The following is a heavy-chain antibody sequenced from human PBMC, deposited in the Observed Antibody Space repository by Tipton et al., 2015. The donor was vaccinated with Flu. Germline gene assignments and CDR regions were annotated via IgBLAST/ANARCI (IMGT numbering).Heavy chain of an antibody. V-gene: IGHV4-4*07. J-gene: IGHJ6*03. CDR3: ARDQITFEGGYYYYYMDV. CDR2: IYNGGNI. Sequence: TLSLTCTVSGGSMRNYCWSWIRQPAGKGLEWIGRIYNGGNINYNPSLKSRVTMSVDTSKNQFSLKLSSVTAADTAVYYCARDQITFEGGYYYYYMDVWGKGTSVTVSS. D-gene: IGHD3-16*01. CDR1: GGSMRNYC.